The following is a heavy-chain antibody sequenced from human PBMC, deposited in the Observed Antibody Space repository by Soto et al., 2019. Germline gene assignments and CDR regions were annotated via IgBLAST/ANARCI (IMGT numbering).Heavy chain of an antibody. D-gene: IGHD1-26*01. CDR1: GYTFTGYY. V-gene: IGHV1-2*02. CDR2: INPNSGGT. J-gene: IGHJ3*02. CDR3: ARDWESGSYDAFDI. Sequence: ASVKVSCKASGYTFTGYYMHWVRQAPGQGLEWMGWINPNSGGTNYAQKFQGRVTMTRDTSISTAYMELSRLRSDDTAVYYCARDWESGSYDAFDIWGQGTMVTVSS.